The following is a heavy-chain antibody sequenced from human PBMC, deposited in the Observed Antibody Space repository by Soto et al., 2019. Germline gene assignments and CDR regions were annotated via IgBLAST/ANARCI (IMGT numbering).Heavy chain of an antibody. CDR3: ARHMVARPDAFDI. CDR2: IDPSDSYT. J-gene: IGHJ3*02. D-gene: IGHD2-15*01. Sequence: ESLKISCKGSGYSFTSYWISWVRQMPGKGLEWMGRIDPSDSYTNYSPSFQGHVTISADKSISTAYLQWSSLKASDTAMYYCARHMVARPDAFDIWGQGTMVTVSS. CDR1: GYSFTSYW. V-gene: IGHV5-10-1*01.